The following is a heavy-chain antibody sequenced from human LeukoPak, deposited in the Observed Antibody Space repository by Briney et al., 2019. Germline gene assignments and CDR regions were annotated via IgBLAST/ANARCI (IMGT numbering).Heavy chain of an antibody. CDR1: GFTFSTYA. Sequence: GGSLRLSCAASGFTFSTYAMNWVRLAPGKGLEWVSTISGSGGSTYYADSVKGRFTISRDNSKNTLYLQMNSLRAEDTAVYYCAYGDYDCWGQGTLVTVSS. CDR2: ISGSGGST. D-gene: IGHD4-17*01. CDR3: AYGDYDC. V-gene: IGHV3-23*01. J-gene: IGHJ4*02.